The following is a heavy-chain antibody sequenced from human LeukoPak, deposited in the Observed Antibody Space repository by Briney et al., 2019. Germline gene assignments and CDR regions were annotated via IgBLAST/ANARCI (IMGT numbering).Heavy chain of an antibody. CDR1: GFTFSSYA. CDR3: ARDRGYYDSSGMNWFDP. V-gene: IGHV3-30-3*01. Sequence: GGSLRLTCAASGFTFSSYAMSWVRQAPGKGLEWVAVISYDGSNKYYADSVKGRFTISRDNSKNTLYLQMNSMRAEDTAVYYCARDRGYYDSSGMNWFDPWGQGTLVTVSS. J-gene: IGHJ5*02. D-gene: IGHD3-22*01. CDR2: ISYDGSNK.